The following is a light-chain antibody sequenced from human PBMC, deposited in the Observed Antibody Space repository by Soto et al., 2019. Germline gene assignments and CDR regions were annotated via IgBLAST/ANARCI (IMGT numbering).Light chain of an antibody. CDR3: SSYTFSRISYV. J-gene: IGLJ1*01. CDR2: DVS. Sequence: QSALTQPASVSGSPGQSITISCIGTSSDVGDYNYVSWYQHHPGKAPKLMIYDVSNRPSGVSNRFSGSKSGNTASLTISGLQAEDEAEYYCSSYTFSRISYVFGTGTKLTVL. V-gene: IGLV2-14*03. CDR1: SSDVGDYNY.